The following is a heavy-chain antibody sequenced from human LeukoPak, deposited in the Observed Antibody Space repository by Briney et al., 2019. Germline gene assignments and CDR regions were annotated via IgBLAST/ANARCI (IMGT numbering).Heavy chain of an antibody. J-gene: IGHJ6*02. Sequence: GGSLRLSCAASGFTFSNAWMSWVRQAPGKGLEWVGRIKSKTDGGTTDYAAPVKGRFTISRDDSKNTLYLQMNSLKTEDTAVYYCARDYPNFGMDAWGQGTTVTVSS. D-gene: IGHD3-16*02. V-gene: IGHV3-15*01. CDR1: GFTFSNAW. CDR2: IKSKTDGGTT. CDR3: ARDYPNFGMDA.